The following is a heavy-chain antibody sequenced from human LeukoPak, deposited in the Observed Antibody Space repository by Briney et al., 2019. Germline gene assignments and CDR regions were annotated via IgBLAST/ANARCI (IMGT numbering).Heavy chain of an antibody. CDR1: GFTFSDYY. CDR3: ARDLHPVITGYCSGGSCYGAGWFDP. CDR2: ISSSGSTI. Sequence: GGSLRLSCAASGFTFSDYYMSWIRQAPGKGLEWVSYISSSGSTIYYADSVKGRLTISRDNAKNSLYLQMNSLRAEDTAVYYCARDLHPVITGYCSGGSCYGAGWFDPWGQGTLVTVSS. V-gene: IGHV3-11*01. J-gene: IGHJ5*02. D-gene: IGHD2-15*01.